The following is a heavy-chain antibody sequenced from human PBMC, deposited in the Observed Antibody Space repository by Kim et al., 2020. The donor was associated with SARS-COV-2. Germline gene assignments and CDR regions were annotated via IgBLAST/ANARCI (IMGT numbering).Heavy chain of an antibody. D-gene: IGHD6-19*01. Sequence: SETLSLTCAVYGGSFSGYYWSWIRQPPGKGLEWIGEINHSGSTNYNPSLKSRVTISVDTSKNQFSLKLSSVTAADTAVYYCARGLRYSSGWSIFDYWGQGTLVTVSS. CDR2: INHSGST. J-gene: IGHJ4*02. CDR1: GGSFSGYY. V-gene: IGHV4-34*01. CDR3: ARGLRYSSGWSIFDY.